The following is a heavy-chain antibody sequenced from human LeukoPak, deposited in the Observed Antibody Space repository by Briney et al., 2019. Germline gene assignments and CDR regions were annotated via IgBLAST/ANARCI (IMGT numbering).Heavy chain of an antibody. V-gene: IGHV3-49*03. D-gene: IGHD2-2*01. CDR3: TRDSPRYCSSTSCYEEEGDY. Sequence: PGRSLRLSCTASGFTFGDYAMSWFRQAPGKGLEWVGFIRSKAYGGTTEYAASVKGGFTISRDDSKSIAYLQMNSLKTEDTAVYYCTRDSPRYCSSTSCYEEEGDYWGQGTLVTVSS. CDR1: GFTFGDYA. J-gene: IGHJ4*02. CDR2: IRSKAYGGTT.